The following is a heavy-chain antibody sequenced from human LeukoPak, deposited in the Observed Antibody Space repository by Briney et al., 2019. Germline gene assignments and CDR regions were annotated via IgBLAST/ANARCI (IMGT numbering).Heavy chain of an antibody. Sequence: PGGSLRLSCAASGFTFSSYGMHWVRQAPGKGLEWVAVIWYDGSNKYYADSVKGRFTISRDNSKNTLYLQMNSLRAEDTAVYYCAKDVRYCSGGSCSDAPYYFDYWGQGALVTVSS. J-gene: IGHJ4*02. D-gene: IGHD2-15*01. CDR1: GFTFSSYG. CDR3: AKDVRYCSGGSCSDAPYYFDY. CDR2: IWYDGSNK. V-gene: IGHV3-33*06.